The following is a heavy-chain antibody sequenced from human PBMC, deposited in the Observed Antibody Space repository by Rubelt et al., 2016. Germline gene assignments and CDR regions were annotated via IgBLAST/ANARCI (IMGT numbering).Heavy chain of an antibody. Sequence: QVQLVQSGAEVKKPGASVKVSCKASGYTFTSYGISWVRQAPGQGLEWMGWSSAYNVNTNYAQKLQGRVPMTTDTSTCTAYMELRSRRSDDTAVDYGAREGVKGSRKDGMDVWGQGTTVTVSS. CDR2: SSAYNVNT. D-gene: IGHD2-8*01. V-gene: IGHV1-18*01. CDR3: AREGVKGSRKDGMDV. J-gene: IGHJ6*02. CDR1: GYTFTSYG.